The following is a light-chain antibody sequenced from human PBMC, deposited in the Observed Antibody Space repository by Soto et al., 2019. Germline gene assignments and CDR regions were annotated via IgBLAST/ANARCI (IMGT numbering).Light chain of an antibody. CDR2: GAS. Sequence: EIVVTQSPATLSVSPGERATLSCRASQSVSSNLAWYQQKPGQAPRLLIYGASTRATGIPARFSGSGSGTEFTLTISSLQSEDFAVYYCQQYNNWSTFGQGTKLEIK. CDR3: QQYNNWST. J-gene: IGKJ2*01. CDR1: QSVSSN. V-gene: IGKV3-15*01.